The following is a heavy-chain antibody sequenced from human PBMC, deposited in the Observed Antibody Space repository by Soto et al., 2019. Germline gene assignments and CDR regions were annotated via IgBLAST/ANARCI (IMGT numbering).Heavy chain of an antibody. Sequence: SETLSLTCAVYGGSFSGYYWSWIRQPPGKGLEWIGEINHIGSTNYNPSLKSRVTISVDTSKNQFSLKLSSVTAADTAVYYCARGSIAAAGFNNWFDPWGQGTLVTVSS. D-gene: IGHD6-13*01. J-gene: IGHJ5*02. CDR2: INHIGST. CDR3: ARGSIAAAGFNNWFDP. CDR1: GGSFSGYY. V-gene: IGHV4-34*01.